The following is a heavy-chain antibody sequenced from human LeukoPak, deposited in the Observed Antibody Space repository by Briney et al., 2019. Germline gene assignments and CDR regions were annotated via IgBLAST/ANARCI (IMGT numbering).Heavy chain of an antibody. CDR3: ARVCSNTSCWGAFDI. V-gene: IGHV3-48*04. CDR1: GFTFSGYG. CDR2: ISSSGSSI. J-gene: IGHJ3*02. D-gene: IGHD2-2*01. Sequence: GGSLRLSCAASGFTFSGYGMHWVSQAPGKGLEWVSYISSSGSSIYYADSVKGRFTSSRDNAKNSLYLQMNSLRAEDTAVYYCARVCSNTSCWGAFDIWGQGTMVTVSS.